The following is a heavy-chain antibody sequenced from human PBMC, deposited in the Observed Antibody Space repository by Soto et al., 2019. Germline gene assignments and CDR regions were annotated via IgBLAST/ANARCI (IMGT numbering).Heavy chain of an antibody. CDR1: GGSISSYY. CDR3: ARDSRRLYYDYVWGSYRYGAFDI. J-gene: IGHJ3*02. Sequence: SETLSLTCTVSGGSISSYYWSWIRQPPGKGLEWIGYIYYSGSTNYNPSLKSRVTISVDTSKNQFSLKLSSVTAADTAVYYCARDSRRLYYDYVWGSYRYGAFDIWGQGTMVT. CDR2: IYYSGST. D-gene: IGHD3-16*02. V-gene: IGHV4-59*01.